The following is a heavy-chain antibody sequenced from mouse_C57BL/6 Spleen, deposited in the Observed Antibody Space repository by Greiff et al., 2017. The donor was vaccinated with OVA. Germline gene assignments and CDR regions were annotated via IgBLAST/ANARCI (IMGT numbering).Heavy chain of an antibody. J-gene: IGHJ4*01. CDR1: GYTFTDYY. V-gene: IGHV1-76*01. CDR2: IYPGSGNT. Sequence: VQLQQSGAELVRPGASVKLSCKASGYTFTDYYINWVKQRPGQGLEWIARIYPGSGNTYYNEKFKGKATLTAEKSSSTAYMQLSSLTSEDSAVYFCARGETTVGAMDYWGQGTTVTVSS. D-gene: IGHD1-1*01. CDR3: ARGETTVGAMDY.